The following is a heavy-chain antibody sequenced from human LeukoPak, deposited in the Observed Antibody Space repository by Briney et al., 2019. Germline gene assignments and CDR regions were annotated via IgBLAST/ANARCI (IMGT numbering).Heavy chain of an antibody. Sequence: ASVKVSCKASGYTFTSYDINWVRQATGQGLEWMGWMNPNSGNTGYAQKFQGRVTMTRNTSISTAYMELSSLRSEDTAVYYCARRDTAHYYYYYGMDVWGQGTTVTVSS. CDR1: GYTFTSYD. D-gene: IGHD5-18*01. V-gene: IGHV1-8*01. CDR2: MNPNSGNT. CDR3: ARRDTAHYYYYYGMDV. J-gene: IGHJ6*02.